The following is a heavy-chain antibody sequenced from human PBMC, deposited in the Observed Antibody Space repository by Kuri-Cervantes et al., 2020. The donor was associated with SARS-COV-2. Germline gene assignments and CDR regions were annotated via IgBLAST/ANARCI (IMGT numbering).Heavy chain of an antibody. Sequence: SVKVSCKASGGTFSSYSDNWVRQAPGQGLEWMGRIIPTFDTATYAQKFQGRVIFTADESSSTAYMEVNSLTSEDTAVYFCARSQGYCTANSCSWNWFDPWGQGTQVTVSS. J-gene: IGHJ5*02. V-gene: IGHV1-69*13. CDR1: GGTFSSYS. CDR2: IIPTFDTA. CDR3: ARSQGYCTANSCSWNWFDP. D-gene: IGHD2-8*02.